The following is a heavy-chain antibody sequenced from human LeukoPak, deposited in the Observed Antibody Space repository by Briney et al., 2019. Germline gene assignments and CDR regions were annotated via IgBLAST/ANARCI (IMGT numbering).Heavy chain of an antibody. J-gene: IGHJ2*01. CDR1: GFIFSSYG. CDR2: ISYDGSNK. D-gene: IGHD3-9*01. CDR3: AKGYDILTAYSYSDWYFDL. Sequence: GRSLRLSCAACGFIFSSYGMHWVRQAPGKGLEWVAVISYDGSNKYYADSVKGRFTISRDNSKNTLYLQMNSLRAEDTAVYYCAKGYDILTAYSYSDWYFDLWGRGALVTVSS. V-gene: IGHV3-30*18.